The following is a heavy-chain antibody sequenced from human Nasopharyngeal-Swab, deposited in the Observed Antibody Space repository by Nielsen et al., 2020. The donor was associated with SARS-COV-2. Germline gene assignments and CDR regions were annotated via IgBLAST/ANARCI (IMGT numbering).Heavy chain of an antibody. Sequence: GESLKISCAASGFTFSSYAMSWVRQAPGQALEWVSAIRGSGGSTYYADSVKGWFTISRDNSKNTLYLQMNSLRAEDTAVYYCTKDTEYQLPGDYFDYWGQGTLVTVSS. J-gene: IGHJ4*02. CDR2: IRGSGGST. CDR3: TKDTEYQLPGDYFDY. D-gene: IGHD2-2*01. V-gene: IGHV3-23*01. CDR1: GFTFSSYA.